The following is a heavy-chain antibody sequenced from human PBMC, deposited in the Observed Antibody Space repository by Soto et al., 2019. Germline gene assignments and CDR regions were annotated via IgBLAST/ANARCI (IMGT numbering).Heavy chain of an antibody. Sequence: GASVKVSCKASGNTFTSYDINWVRQATGHGLEWMGWTNPNSGSIGYAQKFQGRVTMTRDTAIRTAYMEVSRLRSDDTAVYYCARGRASGSYYLLDYWGQGTLVTVSS. D-gene: IGHD3-10*01. CDR3: ARGRASGSYYLLDY. CDR2: TNPNSGSI. J-gene: IGHJ4*02. CDR1: GNTFTSYD. V-gene: IGHV1-8*01.